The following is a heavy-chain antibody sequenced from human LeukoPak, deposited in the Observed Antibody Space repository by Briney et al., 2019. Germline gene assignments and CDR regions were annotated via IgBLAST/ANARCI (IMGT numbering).Heavy chain of an antibody. CDR3: ARSDYVAATLGWFDP. V-gene: IGHV4-59*08. Sequence: SETLSLTCTVSGGSITNYYWSWIRQPPGKGLEWIGFSYYNGNTNYNPSLKSRVTISVDTSKNQFSLKLSSVTAADTAVYYCARSDYVAATLGWFDPWGQGTLVTVSS. CDR2: SYYNGNT. CDR1: GGSITNYY. J-gene: IGHJ5*02. D-gene: IGHD2-15*01.